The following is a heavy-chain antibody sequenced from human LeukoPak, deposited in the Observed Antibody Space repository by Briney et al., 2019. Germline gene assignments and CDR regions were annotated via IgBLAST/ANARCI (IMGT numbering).Heavy chain of an antibody. V-gene: IGHV3-49*04. CDR3: SRDLSWSFDY. D-gene: IGHD6-13*01. Sequence: PGRSLRLSCSASGFTFGDYALSWVRQAPGKGLEWVGFIRSKAYGGTTEYAASVEGRFTISRDDSKGIAYLQMNSPKTEDTAVYYCSRDLSWSFDYWGQGTLVTVSS. CDR1: GFTFGDYA. J-gene: IGHJ4*02. CDR2: IRSKAYGGTT.